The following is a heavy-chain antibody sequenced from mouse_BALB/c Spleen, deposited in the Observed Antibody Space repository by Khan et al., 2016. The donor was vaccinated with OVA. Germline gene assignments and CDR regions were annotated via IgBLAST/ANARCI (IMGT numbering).Heavy chain of an antibody. V-gene: IGHV2-3*01. D-gene: IGHD1-2*01. CDR3: AIIYYGLAWFTY. CDR2: IWGDGTT. J-gene: IGHJ3*01. Sequence: QVQLKESGPGLVAPSQSLSITCTVSGFSLVSYGVSWVRQPPGKGLEWLGVIWGDGTTNYHSVLKSRLSISKANSESQVILKLNSLQTDDTATYYCAIIYYGLAWFTYWGQGTLVTVSA. CDR1: GFSLVSYG.